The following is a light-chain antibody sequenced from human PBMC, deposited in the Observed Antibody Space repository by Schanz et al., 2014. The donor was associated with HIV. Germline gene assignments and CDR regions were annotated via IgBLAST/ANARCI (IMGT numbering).Light chain of an antibody. J-gene: IGKJ1*01. CDR1: QSVKSNF. V-gene: IGKV3-20*01. CDR2: GAS. Sequence: EIVLTQSPGTLSLSPGERGTLSCRASQSVKSNFIGWYQQKPGQAPRLLIFGASNRATGIPDRFSGGVSGTDFTLTISRVEPEDYAVYYCQQYGSSLQTFGQGTKVEIK. CDR3: QQYGSSLQT.